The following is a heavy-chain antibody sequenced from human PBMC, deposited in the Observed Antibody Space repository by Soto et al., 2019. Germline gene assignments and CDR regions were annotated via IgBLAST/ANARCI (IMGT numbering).Heavy chain of an antibody. CDR2: ISAYNDNA. CDR1: GYTFTSYG. D-gene: IGHD3-3*01. Sequence: ASVKVSCKASGYTFTSYGISWVRQAPGQGLEWMGWISAYNDNARYAQILQGRVTMTTDTSTSTAYMELRSLRSDDTALYYCARESPRATPWQGPDDFWSGYSPPGDYWGQGTLVTVSS. CDR3: ARESPRATPWQGPDDFWSGYSPPGDY. J-gene: IGHJ4*02. V-gene: IGHV1-18*01.